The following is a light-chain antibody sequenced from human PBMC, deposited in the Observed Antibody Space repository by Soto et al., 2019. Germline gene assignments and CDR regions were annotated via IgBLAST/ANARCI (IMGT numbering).Light chain of an antibody. Sequence: QSVLTQPASVSGCPGQSVTIPCTGTSSDVGAYKYVSWYQQHPGKAPKLMIYQVSNRPSGVSNRFSGSKSGNTASLTISGLQADDEADYYCNSYAGDIIRFVFGTGTKVT. CDR3: NSYAGDIIRFV. J-gene: IGLJ1*01. CDR2: QVS. CDR1: SSDVGAYKY. V-gene: IGLV2-14*01.